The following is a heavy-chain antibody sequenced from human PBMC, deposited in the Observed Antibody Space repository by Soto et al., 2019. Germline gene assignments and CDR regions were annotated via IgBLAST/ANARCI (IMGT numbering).Heavy chain of an antibody. CDR3: ARDPNSSSWRYNWFDP. V-gene: IGHV1-2*02. CDR2: IKPNSGAT. Sequence: ASVKVSCKTSGYTFTTYYLHWIRQAPGQGLEWMGCIKPNSGATHLAQRFLGRVSMTRDTSLRTAYMELDRLTSDDTATYYCARDPNSSSWRYNWFDPWGQGTLVTVSS. J-gene: IGHJ5*02. CDR1: GYTFTTYY. D-gene: IGHD6-13*01.